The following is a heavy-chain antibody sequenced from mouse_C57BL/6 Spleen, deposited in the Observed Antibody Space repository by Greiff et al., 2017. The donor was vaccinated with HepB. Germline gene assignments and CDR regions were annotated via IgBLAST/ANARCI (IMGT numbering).Heavy chain of an antibody. J-gene: IGHJ4*01. CDR1: GYTFTSYT. Sequence: VQLQQSGAELARPGASVKMSCKASGYTFTSYTMHWVKQRPGQGLEWIGYINPSSGYTKSNQKFKDKATLTADKSSSTAYMQLSSLTSEDSAVYDWARWNYGSSYAMDYWGQGTSVTVSS. CDR3: ARWNYGSSYAMDY. V-gene: IGHV1-4*01. D-gene: IGHD1-1*01. CDR2: INPSSGYT.